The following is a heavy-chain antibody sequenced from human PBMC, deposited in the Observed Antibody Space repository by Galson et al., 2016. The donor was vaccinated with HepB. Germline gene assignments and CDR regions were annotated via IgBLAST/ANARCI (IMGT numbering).Heavy chain of an antibody. CDR2: ISSNAYGGTT. Sequence: SLRLSCAASGLTFSDHAMSWFRQAPGKGLEWVGSISSNAYGGTTEFAASVKDRFTISRDDSKSIAYLQMNSLKIEDTAVYYCTDGGGIAAAARGLNHWGQGTLVTVSS. V-gene: IGHV3-49*03. D-gene: IGHD6-13*01. CDR1: GLTFSDHA. CDR3: TDGGGIAAAARGLNH. J-gene: IGHJ5*02.